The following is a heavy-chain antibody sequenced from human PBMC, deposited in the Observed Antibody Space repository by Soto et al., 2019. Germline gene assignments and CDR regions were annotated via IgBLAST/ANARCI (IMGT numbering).Heavy chain of an antibody. J-gene: IGHJ5*02. CDR1: GGSISSSSYY. Sequence: QLQLQESGPGLVKPSETLSLTCTVSGGSISSSSYYWGWIRQPPGKGLEWIGSIYYSGSTYYNPSLKSRVTISVDTSKNQFSLKLSSVTAADTAVYYCATTLILIGYSSGWYPPAGFDPWGQGTLVTVSS. V-gene: IGHV4-39*01. D-gene: IGHD6-19*01. CDR2: IYYSGST. CDR3: ATTLILIGYSSGWYPPAGFDP.